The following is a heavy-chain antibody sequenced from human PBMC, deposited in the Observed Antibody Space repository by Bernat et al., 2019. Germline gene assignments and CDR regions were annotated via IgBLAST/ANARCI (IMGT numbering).Heavy chain of an antibody. V-gene: IGHV3-48*01. CDR2: ISTSSTGYAI. CDR3: ASAPRSGSPI. J-gene: IGHJ3*02. CDR1: GLTFTTYS. Sequence: EVQLVESGGGLVQPGGSLRLSCAASGLTFTTYSMNWVRQAPGKGLEWVSYISTSSTGYAIYYADSVKGRFTISRDDAQSTLYLQMNRLRVEDTAVYYCASAPRSGSPIWGQGTMVTVS. D-gene: IGHD3-10*01.